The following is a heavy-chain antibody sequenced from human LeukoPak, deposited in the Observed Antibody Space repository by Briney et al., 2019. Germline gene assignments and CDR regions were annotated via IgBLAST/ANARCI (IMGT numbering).Heavy chain of an antibody. V-gene: IGHV3-7*01. D-gene: IGHD6-19*01. J-gene: IGHJ4*02. CDR1: GFTFSRHW. CDR2: MNQDGSAI. Sequence: GGSLRLSCAASGFTFSRHWMSWVRQAPGKGLERVAHMNQDGSAIYSVDSVKGRFTISRDNDKNSLYLQMNGLTVADTAVYYCARTVPGYPDDYFDYWGKGTLVTVSS. CDR3: ARTVPGYPDDYFDY.